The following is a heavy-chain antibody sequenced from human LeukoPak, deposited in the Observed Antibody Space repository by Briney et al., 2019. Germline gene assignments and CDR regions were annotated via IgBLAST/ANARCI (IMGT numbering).Heavy chain of an antibody. D-gene: IGHD5-24*01. J-gene: IGHJ4*02. CDR1: GGTFSSYA. CDR2: IIPIFGIA. Sequence: SVKVSCKASGGTFSSYAISWVRQAPGQGLEWMGRIIPIFGIANYAQKFQGRVTITADKSTSTAYLELSSLRSEDTAVYYCASGGRDGYNGDYWGQGTLVTVSS. CDR3: ASGGRDGYNGDY. V-gene: IGHV1-69*04.